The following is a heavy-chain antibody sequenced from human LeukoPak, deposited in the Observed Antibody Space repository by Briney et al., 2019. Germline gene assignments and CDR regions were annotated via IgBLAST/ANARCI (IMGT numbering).Heavy chain of an antibody. J-gene: IGHJ5*02. D-gene: IGHD3-10*01. CDR3: VRGSSGTVVRGVAWAWFDP. CDR2: IKQDGSEK. Sequence: PGGSLRLSCAASGFTFNNAWMTWVRQAPGKGLEWVANIKQDGSEKYFVDSVRGRFTISRDNAKDSLCLQMNSLRAEDTAVYYCVRGSSGTVVRGVAWAWFDPWGQGTLVTVSS. V-gene: IGHV3-7*05. CDR1: GFTFNNAW.